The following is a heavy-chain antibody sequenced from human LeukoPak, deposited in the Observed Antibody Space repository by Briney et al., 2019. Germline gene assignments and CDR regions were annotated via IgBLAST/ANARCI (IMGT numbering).Heavy chain of an antibody. D-gene: IGHD3-3*01. CDR2: INHSRST. V-gene: IGHV4-34*01. Sequence: SETLSLTCAVYGGSFSGYYWSWIRQPPGKGLEWIGEINHSRSTNYSPSLKSRVTISVDTSKNQFSLKLSSVTAADTAVYYCARARRVVILFDYWGQGTLVTVSS. J-gene: IGHJ4*02. CDR3: ARARRVVILFDY. CDR1: GGSFSGYY.